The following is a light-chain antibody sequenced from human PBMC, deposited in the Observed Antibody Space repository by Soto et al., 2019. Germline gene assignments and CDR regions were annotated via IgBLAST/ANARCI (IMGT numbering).Light chain of an antibody. CDR3: QQYGSSSSWT. CDR2: GAS. J-gene: IGKJ1*01. Sequence: EIVLTQSPATLSLSPGERASLSCRAIQSIASDYLAWYQQRPSQAPRLLIYGASSRASGVPDRFSGSGSGTDFTLTINTLEPEDFAVYYCQQYGSSSSWTFGQGTKVEI. CDR1: QSIASDY. V-gene: IGKV3-20*01.